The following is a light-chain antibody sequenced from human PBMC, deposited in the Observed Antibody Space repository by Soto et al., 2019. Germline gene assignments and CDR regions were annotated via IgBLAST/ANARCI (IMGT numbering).Light chain of an antibody. CDR1: HDIFTY. V-gene: IGKV1-33*01. CDR2: GAS. CDR3: LQFDRFPRV. J-gene: IGKJ3*01. Sequence: DIPMTQSPSSLSASVGDRVPITCQASHDIFTYLYWFQQSPGKVPKLLIHGASKLETGVPARFSGSGSGTHFYLNITVLQAEDVATYYCLQFDRFPRVFGPGTTVDL.